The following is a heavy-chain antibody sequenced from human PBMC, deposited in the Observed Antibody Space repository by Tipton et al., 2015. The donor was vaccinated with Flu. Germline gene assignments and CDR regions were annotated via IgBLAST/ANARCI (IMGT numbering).Heavy chain of an antibody. V-gene: IGHV1-46*01. D-gene: IGHD3-3*01. CDR1: GYTFTSYY. CDR2: INPSGGST. J-gene: IGHJ6*02. Sequence: QLVQSGAEVKKPGASVKVSCKASGYTFTSYYMHWVRQAPGQGLEWMGIINPSGGSTSYAQKFQGRVTMTRDTSTSTVYMELSSLRSEDTAVYFCARAQRLRFWPYYGMDVWGQGTTVTVSS. CDR3: ARAQRLRFWPYYGMDV.